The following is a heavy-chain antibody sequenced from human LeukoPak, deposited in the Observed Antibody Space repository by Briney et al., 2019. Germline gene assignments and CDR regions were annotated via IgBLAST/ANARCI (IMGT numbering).Heavy chain of an antibody. D-gene: IGHD2-2*01. CDR2: IDGAGGEK. Sequence: GGSLRLSCEASGFTFSRHWLTWVRQAPGKGLEWVGNIDGAGGEKHYVDSVKGRFTISRDNAKTPLYLHMNSLRAEDTAVYYCARDGVPAARDLWGQGTMVIVSS. CDR1: GFTFSRHW. CDR3: ARDGVPAARDL. J-gene: IGHJ3*01. V-gene: IGHV3-7*01.